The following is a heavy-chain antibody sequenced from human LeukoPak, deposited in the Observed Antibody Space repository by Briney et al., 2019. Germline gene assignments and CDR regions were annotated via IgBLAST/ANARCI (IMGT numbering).Heavy chain of an antibody. CDR3: ASTREAGIAVAGIDY. V-gene: IGHV4-59*12. D-gene: IGHD6-19*01. Sequence: PSETLSLTCTVSGGSISSYYWSWIRQPPGKGLEWIGYIYYSGSTNYNPSLKSRVTISVDTSKNQFSLKLSSVTAADTAVYYCASTREAGIAVAGIDYWGQGTLVTVSS. CDR1: GGSISSYY. CDR2: IYYSGST. J-gene: IGHJ4*02.